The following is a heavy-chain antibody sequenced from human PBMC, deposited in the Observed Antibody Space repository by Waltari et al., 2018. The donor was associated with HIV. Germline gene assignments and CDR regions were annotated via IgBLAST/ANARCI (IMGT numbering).Heavy chain of an antibody. Sequence: EVQLVESGGGLVQPGGSLRLSCAASGLPFTTSWVHWVRPAPGKGLVWVSRINPDGTDTRYADSVKGRFTISRDNAKNTVYLQVNSLRGEDTSVYYCARGKDCGGGTCDGYHYYGMDVWGQGTTVTVSS. D-gene: IGHD2-15*01. J-gene: IGHJ6*02. V-gene: IGHV3-74*01. CDR3: ARGKDCGGGTCDGYHYYGMDV. CDR2: INPDGTDT. CDR1: GLPFTTSW.